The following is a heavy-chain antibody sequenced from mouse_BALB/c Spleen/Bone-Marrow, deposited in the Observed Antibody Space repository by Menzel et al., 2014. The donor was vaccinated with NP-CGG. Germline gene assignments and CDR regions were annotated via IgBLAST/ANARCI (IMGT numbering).Heavy chain of an antibody. Sequence: VQGVESGTGLVAPSQSLFITCTVSGFSLTNYGVNWVRQPPGKGLEWLGVIWGDGSTNYHSALISRLSISKDNSKSQVFLKLNSLQTDDTATYYCAKQDYYRYDYAMDYWGQGTSVTVSS. V-gene: IGHV2-3*01. CDR1: GFSLTNYG. CDR2: IWGDGST. D-gene: IGHD2-14*01. J-gene: IGHJ4*01. CDR3: AKQDYYRYDYAMDY.